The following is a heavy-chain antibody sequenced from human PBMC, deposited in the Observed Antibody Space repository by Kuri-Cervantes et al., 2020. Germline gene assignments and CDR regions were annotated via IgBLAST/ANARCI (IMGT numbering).Heavy chain of an antibody. CDR1: GFTFSDYY. J-gene: IGHJ3*02. D-gene: IGHD2-2*01. CDR2: ISSGGGTV. CDR3: ARAVVVPAAPTHGAFDI. Sequence: GESLKISCAASGFTFSDYYMTWIRQAPGKGLEWVSYISSGGGTVYYADSVKGRITISRDNAKNSVYLQVNSLRAEDTAVYYCARAVVVPAAPTHGAFDIWGQGTMVTVSS. V-gene: IGHV3-11*01.